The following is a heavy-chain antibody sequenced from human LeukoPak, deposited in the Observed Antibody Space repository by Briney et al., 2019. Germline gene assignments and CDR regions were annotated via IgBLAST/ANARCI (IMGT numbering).Heavy chain of an antibody. Sequence: GGSLRLSCAASGFTFSNVWMNWVRQAPGKGLEWVGHIKSKTDGGTTDYAAPVKGRFTISRDDPKNTLYPQMNSLKTEDTAVYYCLTFEDHYDSSGYPRIFDYWGRGTLVTVSS. CDR2: IKSKTDGGTT. J-gene: IGHJ4*02. CDR3: LTFEDHYDSSGYPRIFDY. D-gene: IGHD3-22*01. V-gene: IGHV3-15*01. CDR1: GFTFSNVW.